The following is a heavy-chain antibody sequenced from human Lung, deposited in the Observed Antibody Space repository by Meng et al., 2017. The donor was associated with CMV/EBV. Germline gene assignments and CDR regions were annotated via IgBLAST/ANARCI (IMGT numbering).Heavy chain of an antibody. D-gene: IGHD6-6*01. CDR1: GFTVTDNY. CDR2: IYSADRA. CDR3: ARPLAIRPMLGYYYGVDV. J-gene: IGHJ6*02. V-gene: IGHV3-53*01. Sequence: ESLKISCAASGFTVTDNYMIWVRQAPGKGLEWVSVIYSADRAYYADSVRGRFTISRDISKNTVYLQMLNLRAEDAAMYYCARPLAIRPMLGYYYGVDVWGQGTTVTVSS.